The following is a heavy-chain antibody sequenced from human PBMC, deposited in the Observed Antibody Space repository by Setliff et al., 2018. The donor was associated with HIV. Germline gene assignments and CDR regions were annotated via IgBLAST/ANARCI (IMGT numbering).Heavy chain of an antibody. Sequence: PSETLSLTCTVSGASINGHYWNWVRQSPAKGLEWIGYYYNGGTSYNPSLQSRVTISVDTPKNQFSLHLNSVTAADTAVYYCARKEKGGAFDIWGLGTLVTVSS. V-gene: IGHV4-59*11. CDR3: ARKEKGGAFDI. J-gene: IGHJ3*02. CDR1: GASINGHY. CDR2: YYNGGT.